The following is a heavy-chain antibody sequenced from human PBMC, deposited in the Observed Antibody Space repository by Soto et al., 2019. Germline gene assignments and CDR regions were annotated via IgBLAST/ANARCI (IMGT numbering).Heavy chain of an antibody. CDR2: ITYDGSDT. V-gene: IGHV3-30*18. CDR3: AKDSVSEYSIGQHVVAS. D-gene: IGHD4-4*01. CDR1: GFSFSSYG. J-gene: IGHJ4*02. Sequence: QEQLVESGGGVVQPGTSLRLSCGASGFSFSSYGMHWVRQAPGKGLEWVAFITYDGSDTYYVDSVKGRFTVSTHNSKNTLYLQMNSLKPEDTSMYYCAKDSVSEYSIGQHVVASWGQGTLVPVSS.